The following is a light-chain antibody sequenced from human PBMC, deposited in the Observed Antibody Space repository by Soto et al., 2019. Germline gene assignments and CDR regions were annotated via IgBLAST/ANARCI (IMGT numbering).Light chain of an antibody. V-gene: IGKV1-39*01. CDR2: AAS. CDR1: QSISSY. CDR3: QQSYSTPKT. Sequence: DIQMTQSPSSLSGSVGDRVSITCRASQSISSYLNWYQQKPGKAPKVLIYAASSLQSGVPSRFSGIGSGTDFTLTISSLQPEDFATYYCQQSYSTPKTFGQGTKVDTK. J-gene: IGKJ1*01.